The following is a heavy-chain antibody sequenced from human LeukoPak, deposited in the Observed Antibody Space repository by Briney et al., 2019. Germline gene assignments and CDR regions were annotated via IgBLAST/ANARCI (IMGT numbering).Heavy chain of an antibody. CDR3: ARERRLYYYDSSNTGNAFDI. CDR1: GYSISSNYY. V-gene: IGHV4-38-2*02. D-gene: IGHD3-22*01. J-gene: IGHJ3*02. CDR2: IYHSGNT. Sequence: SETLSLTCTVSGYSISSNYYWGWIRQPPGKGLEWIGSIYHSGNTYYNPSLKSRVTILVDTSKNQFSLKLSSVTAADTAVYYCARERRLYYYDSSNTGNAFDIWGQGTMVTVSS.